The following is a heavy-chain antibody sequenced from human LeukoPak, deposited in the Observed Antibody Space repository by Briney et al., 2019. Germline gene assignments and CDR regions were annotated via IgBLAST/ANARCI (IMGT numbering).Heavy chain of an antibody. J-gene: IGHJ6*03. CDR1: GFTFSSYG. CDR2: FGGGGGST. V-gene: IGHV3-23*01. CDR3: AKQGRDWLRDYYYYMDV. D-gene: IGHD3-9*01. Sequence: GGALRLSCAASGFTFSSYGMSWVRQAPGKGLEWVSSFGGGGGSTYYADSVKGRFTISRDNSKNTLYLQMNSLRAEDTAVYYCAKQGRDWLRDYYYYMDVWGKGTTVTISS.